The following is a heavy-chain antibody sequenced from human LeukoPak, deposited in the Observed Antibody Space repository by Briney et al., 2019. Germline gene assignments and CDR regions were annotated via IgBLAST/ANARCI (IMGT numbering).Heavy chain of an antibody. J-gene: IGHJ3*02. Sequence: SETLSLTCTVSGGSIGSSSYYWGWIRQPPGKGLEWIGSIYYSGSTYYNPSLKSRVTISVDTSKNQFSLKLSSVTAADTAVYYCARTGSYYGGGAFDIWGQGTMVTVSS. CDR1: GGSIGSSSYY. V-gene: IGHV4-39*01. CDR2: IYYSGST. D-gene: IGHD1-26*01. CDR3: ARTGSYYGGGAFDI.